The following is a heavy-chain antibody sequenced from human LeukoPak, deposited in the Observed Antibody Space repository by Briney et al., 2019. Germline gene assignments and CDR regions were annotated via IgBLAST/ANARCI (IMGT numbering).Heavy chain of an antibody. Sequence: SETLSLTCAVYGGSFSGYYWSWIRQPPGKGLEWIGEINHSGSTNYNPSLKSRVTISVDTSKNQFSLKLSSVTAADTAVYYCARTYSSGRYSGWFDPWGQGTLVTVSS. CDR1: GGSFSGYY. V-gene: IGHV4-34*01. CDR2: INHSGST. CDR3: ARTYSSGRYSGWFDP. J-gene: IGHJ5*02. D-gene: IGHD6-19*01.